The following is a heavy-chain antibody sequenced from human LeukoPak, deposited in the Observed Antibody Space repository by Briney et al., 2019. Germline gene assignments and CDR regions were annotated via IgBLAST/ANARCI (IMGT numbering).Heavy chain of an antibody. D-gene: IGHD6-6*01. CDR2: IYHSGST. CDR3: ARDSTYSSSSHNWFDP. Sequence: PSETLSLTCSVSGYSISSGYYWGWIRQPPGKGLEWIGSIYHSGSTYYNPSLKGRVTISVDTSKNQFSLKLNSVTAADSAMYYCARDSTYSSSSHNWFDPWGQGTLVSVSS. CDR1: GYSISSGYY. V-gene: IGHV4-38-2*02. J-gene: IGHJ5*02.